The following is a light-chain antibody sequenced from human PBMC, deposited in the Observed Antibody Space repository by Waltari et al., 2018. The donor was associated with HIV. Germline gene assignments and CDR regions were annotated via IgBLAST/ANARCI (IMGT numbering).Light chain of an antibody. CDR1: ALPKKY. CDR3: FSTDNVGDPCV. V-gene: IGLV3-10*01. CDR2: EDS. J-gene: IGLJ3*02. Sequence: SYELTQPPSVSVSPGQTARITCSGAALPKKYAYWYQLKSGQAPMLVIYEDSKRPSGIPERFSGTSSGTMATLTISGAQVEDEADYYCFSTDNVGDPCVFGGGTKVTVL.